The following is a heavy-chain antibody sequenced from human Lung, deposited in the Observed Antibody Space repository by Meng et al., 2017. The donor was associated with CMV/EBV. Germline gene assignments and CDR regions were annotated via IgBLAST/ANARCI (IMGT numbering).Heavy chain of an antibody. V-gene: IGHV3-49*04. CDR2: IRSKTYGGTT. Sequence: GESXKISCTTSGFTFGDYAMNWVRQAPGKGLEWVGFIRSKTYGGTTDYAASVRGRFTISRDDSKSIAYLQMNGLKIEDAAMYYCTRGGLTGDLWNGYPDYXREGXLVTVSS. J-gene: IGHJ4*02. CDR1: GFTFGDYA. D-gene: IGHD3-3*01. CDR3: TRGGLTGDLWNGYPDY.